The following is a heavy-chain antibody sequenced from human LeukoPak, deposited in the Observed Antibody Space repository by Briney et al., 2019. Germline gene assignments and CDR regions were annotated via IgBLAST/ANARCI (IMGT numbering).Heavy chain of an antibody. CDR1: GGSISSGGYY. CDR3: ARDNDYDSIDGFDP. CDR2: IYYSGST. D-gene: IGHD3-22*01. V-gene: IGHV4-31*03. J-gene: IGHJ5*02. Sequence: SETLSLTCTVSGGSISSGGYYWSWIRQHPGKGLEWIGYIYYSGSTYHNPSLKSRVTISVDTSKNQFSLKLSSVTAADTAVYYCARDNDYDSIDGFDPWGQGTLVTVSS.